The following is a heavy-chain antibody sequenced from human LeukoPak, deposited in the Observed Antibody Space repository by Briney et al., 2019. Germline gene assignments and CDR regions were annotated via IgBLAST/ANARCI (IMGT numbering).Heavy chain of an antibody. Sequence: GGPLRLSCAASGFTVSSNYMSWVRQAPGKGLEWVSVIYSGGSTYYADSVKGRFTISRDNSKNTLYLQMNSLRAEDTAVYYCARGPWLGPPENWGQGTLVTVSS. CDR3: ARGPWLGPPEN. CDR2: IYSGGST. D-gene: IGHD6-19*01. V-gene: IGHV3-66*01. CDR1: GFTVSSNY. J-gene: IGHJ4*02.